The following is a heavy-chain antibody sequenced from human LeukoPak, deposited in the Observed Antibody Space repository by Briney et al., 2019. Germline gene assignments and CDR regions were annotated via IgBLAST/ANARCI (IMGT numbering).Heavy chain of an antibody. Sequence: LSLTCAVYSGSFSGYYWSWIRQAPGKGLEWVSYISSSGSTIYYADSVKGRFTISRDNSKNTLYLQMNSLRAEDTAVYYCARGFDTAFDYWGQGTLVTVSS. CDR2: ISSSGSTI. D-gene: IGHD5-18*01. CDR1: SGSFSGYY. V-gene: IGHV3-11*04. J-gene: IGHJ4*02. CDR3: ARGFDTAFDY.